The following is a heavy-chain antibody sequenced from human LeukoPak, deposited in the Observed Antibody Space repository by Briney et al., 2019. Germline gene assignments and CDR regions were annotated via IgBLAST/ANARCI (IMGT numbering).Heavy chain of an antibody. CDR3: ARDFPADTLYYYYGMDV. V-gene: IGHV3-11*01. Sequence: GGSLRLSCVASGFTFSDYYMSWIRQAPGKGLEWISYIPSSGSTIYYADSVKGRFTISRDNAKNSLFLQMNSLRAEDTAVYYCARDFPADTLYYYYGMDVWGQGTTVTVSS. CDR1: GFTFSDYY. CDR2: IPSSGSTI. J-gene: IGHJ6*02.